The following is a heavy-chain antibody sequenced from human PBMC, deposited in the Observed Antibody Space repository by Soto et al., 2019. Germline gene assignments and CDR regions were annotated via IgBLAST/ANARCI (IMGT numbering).Heavy chain of an antibody. V-gene: IGHV3-23*01. D-gene: IGHD3-10*01. CDR3: ARDRSGSQHYFEY. Sequence: GGSLRLSCAAPGFTFSSYAMSWVRHAPGKGLEWVSAISTNGGGTNYADSVKGRFTISRDNSKNTLYLQMNSLRAEDTAMYYGARDRSGSQHYFEYWGQGNMVNVSS. CDR2: ISTNGGGT. CDR1: GFTFSSYA. J-gene: IGHJ4*01.